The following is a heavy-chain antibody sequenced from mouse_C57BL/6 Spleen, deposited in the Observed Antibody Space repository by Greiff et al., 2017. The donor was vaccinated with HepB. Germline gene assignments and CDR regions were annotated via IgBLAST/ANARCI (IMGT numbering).Heavy chain of an antibody. Sequence: EVMLVESGGDLVKPGGSLKLSCAASGFTFSSYGMSWVRQTPDKRLEWVATISSGGSYTYYPDSVKGRFTISRDNAKNTLYLQMSSLKSEDTAMYYCANYDSPLFAYWGQGTLVTVSA. CDR3: ANYDSPLFAY. CDR2: ISSGGSYT. V-gene: IGHV5-6*01. D-gene: IGHD2-4*01. CDR1: GFTFSSYG. J-gene: IGHJ3*01.